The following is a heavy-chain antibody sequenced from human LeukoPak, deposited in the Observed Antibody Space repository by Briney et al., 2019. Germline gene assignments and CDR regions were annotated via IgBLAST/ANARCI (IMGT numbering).Heavy chain of an antibody. CDR3: ARDQRADPYYYYGMDV. CDR2: IYYSGST. J-gene: IGHJ6*02. V-gene: IGHV4-31*03. CDR1: GGSISSGGYY. Sequence: SETLSLTCTVSGGSISSGGYYWSWIRQHPGKGLEWIGYIYYSGSTYYNPSLKSRVTISVDTSKNQFSLKLSSVTAADTAVYYCARDQRADPYYYYGMDVWGQGTTVTVPS.